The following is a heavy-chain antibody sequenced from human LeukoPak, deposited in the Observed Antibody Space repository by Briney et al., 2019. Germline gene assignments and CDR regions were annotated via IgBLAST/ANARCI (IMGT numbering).Heavy chain of an antibody. CDR2: IYPGDSDT. D-gene: IGHD2-2*01. CDR1: GYSFTSYW. Sequence: GESLKISCKGSGYSFTSYWIGWVRQMPGKGLEWMGIIYPGDSDTRYSPSFQGQVTISADKSISTAYLQWSSLKASDTAMYYCARRHCSSTSCYSNWFDPWGQGTPVTVSS. CDR3: ARRHCSSTSCYSNWFDP. V-gene: IGHV5-51*01. J-gene: IGHJ5*02.